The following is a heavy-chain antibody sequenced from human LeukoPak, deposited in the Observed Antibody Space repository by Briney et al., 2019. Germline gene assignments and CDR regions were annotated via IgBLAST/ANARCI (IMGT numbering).Heavy chain of an antibody. CDR3: ARLSYRRFDY. Sequence: GSLRLSCAASGFTFSSYSMNWVRQPPGKGLEWIGEINHSGSTNYNPSLKSRVTISVDTSKNQFSLKLSSVTAADTAVYYCARLSYRRFDYWGQGNLVTVSS. V-gene: IGHV4-34*01. J-gene: IGHJ4*02. CDR2: INHSGST. D-gene: IGHD4-11*01. CDR1: GFTFSSYS.